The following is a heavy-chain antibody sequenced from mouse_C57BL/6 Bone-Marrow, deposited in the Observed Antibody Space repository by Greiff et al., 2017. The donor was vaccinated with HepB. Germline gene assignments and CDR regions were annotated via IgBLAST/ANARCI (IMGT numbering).Heavy chain of an antibody. J-gene: IGHJ4*01. CDR1: GYTFTDHI. CDR3: VYSNYGWLYAMDY. CDR2: IYPVSGET. V-gene: IGHV1-11*01. Sequence: VQLQQSGAELASPGASVTLSCKASGYTFTDHIMNWVNKRPGQGLEWIGRIYPVSGETNYNQKFMCKATFSVDRSSSTVYMVLNSLTSEDPAVYYCVYSNYGWLYAMDYWGQGTSVTVSS. D-gene: IGHD2-5*01.